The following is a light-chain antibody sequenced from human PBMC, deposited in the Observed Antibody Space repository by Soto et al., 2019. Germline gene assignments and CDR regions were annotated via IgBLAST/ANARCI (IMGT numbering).Light chain of an antibody. J-gene: IGKJ4*01. CDR1: QSVSNSS. V-gene: IGKV3-20*01. Sequence: EIVLTQSPGTLSLSPGEKATLSCRASQSVSNSSLAWYQQKPGQAPRLLIHGASSRAAGIPDRLSGSGSGTDFTLTISRLEPEDFAVYYCQQYGSSPFTFGGGTKVEIK. CDR3: QQYGSSPFT. CDR2: GAS.